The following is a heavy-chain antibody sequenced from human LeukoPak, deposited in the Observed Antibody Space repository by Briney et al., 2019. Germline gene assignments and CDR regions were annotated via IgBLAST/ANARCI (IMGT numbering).Heavy chain of an antibody. J-gene: IGHJ4*02. V-gene: IGHV3-21*01. D-gene: IGHD5-24*01. CDR1: GFTVSSNY. CDR3: ARDLLWDGYTHGMIGY. CDR2: ISSSSSYI. Sequence: GGSLRLSCAASGFTVSSNYMSWVRQAPGKGLEWVSSISSSSSYIYYADSVKGRFTISRDNAKNSLYLQMNSLRAEDTAVYYCARDLLWDGYTHGMIGYWGQGTLVTVSS.